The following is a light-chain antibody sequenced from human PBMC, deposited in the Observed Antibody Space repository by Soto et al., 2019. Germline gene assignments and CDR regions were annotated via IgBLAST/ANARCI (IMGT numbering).Light chain of an antibody. J-gene: IGLJ1*01. V-gene: IGLV1-47*01. CDR3: ASWDDSLSGFV. Sequence: QSALTQPPSASGTPGQKVTISCSGTTSNIGHNYVCWYQQLPGSTPKLLILRSDQRPSGVPDRFSGSKSGTSASLTIGGLRSEDEADYYCASWDDSLSGFVFGTGTKLTVL. CDR1: TSNIGHNY. CDR2: RSD.